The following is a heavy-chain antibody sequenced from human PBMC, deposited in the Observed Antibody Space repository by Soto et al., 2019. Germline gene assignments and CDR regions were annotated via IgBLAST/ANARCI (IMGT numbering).Heavy chain of an antibody. CDR2: ISYDGSNK. V-gene: IGHV3-30*18. J-gene: IGHJ6*02. CDR3: AKASPEWRYYYYYGMDV. Sequence: GGSLRLSCAASGFTFSSYGMHWVRQAPGKGLEWVAVISYDGSNKYYADSVKGRFTISRDNSKNTLYLQMNSLRAEDTAVYYCAKASPEWRYYYYYGMDVWGQGTTVTVSS. D-gene: IGHD3-3*01. CDR1: GFTFSSYG.